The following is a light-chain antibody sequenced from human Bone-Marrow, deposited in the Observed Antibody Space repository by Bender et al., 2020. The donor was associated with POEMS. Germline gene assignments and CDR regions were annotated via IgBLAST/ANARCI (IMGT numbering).Light chain of an antibody. CDR1: SSDVGGYNY. J-gene: IGLJ3*02. V-gene: IGLV2-11*01. Sequence: QSALTQPRSVSGSPGQSITISCTGTSSDVGGYNYVAWYQQHPGKAPKLMIYDVTKRPSGVSNRFSGSKSDNTASLTISGLQAEDEADYYCCSYAGRYTWVFGGGTKLTVL. CDR2: DVT. CDR3: CSYAGRYTWV.